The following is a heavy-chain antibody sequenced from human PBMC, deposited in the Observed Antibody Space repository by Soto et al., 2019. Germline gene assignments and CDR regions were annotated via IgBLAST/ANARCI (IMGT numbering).Heavy chain of an antibody. V-gene: IGHV4-59*12. J-gene: IGHJ2*01. CDR2: VYSNGDT. CDR3: ARRITGDPHFDL. D-gene: IGHD1-20*01. Sequence: QLQLQESGPGLVKPSETLSLTCTVSDGSISSYYWSWIRQPPGKGLEWIGYVYSNGDTSFNPSLKRRVTISVDTSRNRFSLRLNSVTAAATAVYYCARRITGDPHFDLGGRGTLFTVSS. CDR1: DGSISSYY.